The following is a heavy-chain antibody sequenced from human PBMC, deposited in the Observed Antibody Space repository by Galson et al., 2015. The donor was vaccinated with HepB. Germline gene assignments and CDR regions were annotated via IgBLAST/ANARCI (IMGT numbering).Heavy chain of an antibody. CDR3: AKDSVVRGVITPSGG. CDR2: ISYDGSNK. D-gene: IGHD3-10*01. CDR1: GFTFSSYG. Sequence: SLRLSCAASGFTFSSYGMHWVRQAPGKGLEWVAVISYDGSNKYYADSVKGRFTISRDNSKNTLYLQMNSLRAEDTAVYYCAKDSVVRGVITPSGGWGQGTLVTVSS. J-gene: IGHJ4*02. V-gene: IGHV3-30*18.